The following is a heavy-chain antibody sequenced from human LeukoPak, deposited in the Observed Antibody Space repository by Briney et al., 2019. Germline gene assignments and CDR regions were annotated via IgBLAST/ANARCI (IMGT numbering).Heavy chain of an antibody. D-gene: IGHD3-3*01. CDR2: MNPHTGHT. CDR3: ARGDFWSGYSNYYYMDV. J-gene: IGHJ6*03. CDR1: GYTFPNYD. Sequence: ASVKVSCKASGYTFPNYDINWVRQATGQGLEWMGWMNPHTGHTGYAQKFQGRVTFTRNTSISTAFMDLGSLMSEDTAVYYCARGDFWSGYSNYYYMDVWDKGTTVTVSS. V-gene: IGHV1-8*03.